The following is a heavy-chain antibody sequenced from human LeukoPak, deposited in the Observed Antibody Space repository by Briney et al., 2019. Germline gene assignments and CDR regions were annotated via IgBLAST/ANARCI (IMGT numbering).Heavy chain of an antibody. Sequence: GGSLRLSCAASGFTFSGSAMHWVRQASGKGLEWVGRIRSKANSYATAYAASVKGRFTISRDDSKNTAYLQMNSLKTEDTAVYYCTRPRRDDFWSGYSPSYYMDVWGKGTTVTVSS. CDR3: TRPRRDDFWSGYSPSYYMDV. CDR1: GFTFSGSA. D-gene: IGHD3-3*01. J-gene: IGHJ6*03. V-gene: IGHV3-73*01. CDR2: IRSKANSYAT.